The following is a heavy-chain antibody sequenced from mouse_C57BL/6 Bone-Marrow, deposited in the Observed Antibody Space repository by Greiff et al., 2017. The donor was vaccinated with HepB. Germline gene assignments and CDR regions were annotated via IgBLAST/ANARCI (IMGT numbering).Heavy chain of an antibody. J-gene: IGHJ1*03. D-gene: IGHD1-1*01. V-gene: IGHV14-4*01. CDR2: IDPENGDT. CDR3: TTCYYYGSSYFDV. CDR1: GFNIKDDY. Sequence: EVQLVESGAELVRPGASVKLSCTASGFNIKDDYMHWVKQRPEQGLEWIGWIDPENGDTEYASKFQGKATITADTSSNTAYLQLSSLTSEDTAVYYCTTCYYYGSSYFDVWGTGTTVTVSS.